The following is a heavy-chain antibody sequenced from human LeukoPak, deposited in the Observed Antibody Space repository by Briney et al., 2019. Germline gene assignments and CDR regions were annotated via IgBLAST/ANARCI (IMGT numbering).Heavy chain of an antibody. CDR3: ARGGGLYSSGYYSGYYFDY. CDR1: GISFNNYW. Sequence: QPGGYLRLSCAASGISFNNYWMHWVRQAPGKGLEWVANIKQDGSERNYVDSVKARFTISRDNAQNSLYLQMNTLRAEDTAVYYCARGGGLYSSGYYSGYYFDYWGQGTLVTVSS. CDR2: IKQDGSER. V-gene: IGHV3-7*01. D-gene: IGHD3-22*01. J-gene: IGHJ4*02.